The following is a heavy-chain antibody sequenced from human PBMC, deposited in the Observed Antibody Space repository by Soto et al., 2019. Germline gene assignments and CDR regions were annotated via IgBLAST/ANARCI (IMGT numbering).Heavy chain of an antibody. D-gene: IGHD3-10*01. CDR3: ARDIHITRVPNYYAMDV. V-gene: IGHV4-31*03. J-gene: IGHJ6*02. Sequence: QVQLQESGPGLVKPSETLSLTCTVSGGSMSSGGHFWSWIRQHPGKGLEWVGYISYSGRTYYNPSLKSRLTMSIDTSKNQFSLTLSSVTAADTAMYFCARDIHITRVPNYYAMDVWGQGTTVTVSS. CDR1: GGSMSSGGHF. CDR2: ISYSGRT.